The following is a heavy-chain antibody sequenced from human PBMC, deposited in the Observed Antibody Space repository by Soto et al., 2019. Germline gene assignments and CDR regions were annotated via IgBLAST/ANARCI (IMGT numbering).Heavy chain of an antibody. CDR3: ARGMWERLRGDY. CDR2: INAGNGNT. V-gene: IGHV1-3*01. D-gene: IGHD1-1*01. J-gene: IGHJ4*02. Sequence: QVQLVQSGAAVKKPGASVKVSCKASGYTFSTYAMHWVRQAPGQRLEWMGWINAGNGNTKYSQKFQGRVTITRDTSATTAYKEMSSLRSEDTAVYYCARGMWERLRGDYWGQGTLVTVSS. CDR1: GYTFSTYA.